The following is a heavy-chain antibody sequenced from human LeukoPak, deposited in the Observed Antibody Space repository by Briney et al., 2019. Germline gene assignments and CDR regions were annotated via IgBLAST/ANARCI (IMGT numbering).Heavy chain of an antibody. CDR2: IIPIFGTA. V-gene: IGHV1-69*05. J-gene: IGHJ5*02. CDR3: ARDIRELPLQWFDP. D-gene: IGHD1-26*01. Sequence: VKVSCKASGGTFSSYAISWVRQAPGQGLEWMGGIIPIFGTANYAQKLQGRVTMTTDTSTSTAYMELRSLRSDDTAVYYCARDIRELPLQWFDPWGQGTLVTVSS. CDR1: GGTFSSYA.